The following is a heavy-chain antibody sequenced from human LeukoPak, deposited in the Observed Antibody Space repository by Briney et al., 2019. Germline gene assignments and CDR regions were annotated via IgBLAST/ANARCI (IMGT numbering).Heavy chain of an antibody. J-gene: IGHJ6*03. D-gene: IGHD3-3*01. Sequence: GASVKVSCKASGYTFTSYGISWVRQAPGQGLEWMGWISAYNGNTNYAQKLQGRVTMTTDTSTSTAYMELRSLRSDDTAVYYCARDGRYDFWSGYLELGYYMDVWGKGTTVTISS. V-gene: IGHV1-18*01. CDR3: ARDGRYDFWSGYLELGYYMDV. CDR1: GYTFTSYG. CDR2: ISAYNGNT.